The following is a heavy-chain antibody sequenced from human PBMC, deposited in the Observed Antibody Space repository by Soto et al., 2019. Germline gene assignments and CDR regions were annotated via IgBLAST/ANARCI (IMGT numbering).Heavy chain of an antibody. CDR3: AREGLLGDIAMGAFGI. J-gene: IGHJ3*02. CDR2: IYYSGST. D-gene: IGHD2-21*01. V-gene: IGHV4-31*03. Sequence: SETLSLTCTVSGGSISSGGYYWSWIRQHPGKGLEWIGYIYYSGSTYYNPSLKSRVTISVDTSKNQFSLKLSSVTAADTAVYYCAREGLLGDIAMGAFGIWGQGTMVTVSS. CDR1: GGSISSGGYY.